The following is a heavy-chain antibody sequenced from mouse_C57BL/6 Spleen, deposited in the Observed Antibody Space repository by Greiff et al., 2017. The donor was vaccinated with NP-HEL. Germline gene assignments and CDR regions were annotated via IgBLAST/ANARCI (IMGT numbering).Heavy chain of an antibody. D-gene: IGHD2-2*01. Sequence: EVKLLESGGGLVQPGGSLKLSCAASGFTFSDYYMYWVRQTPEKRLEWVAYISNGGGSTYYPDTVKGRFTISRDNAKNTLYLQMSRLKSEDTAMYYCARHGGYDDSFDYWGQGTTLTVSS. J-gene: IGHJ2*01. CDR2: ISNGGGST. V-gene: IGHV5-12*01. CDR1: GFTFSDYY. CDR3: ARHGGYDDSFDY.